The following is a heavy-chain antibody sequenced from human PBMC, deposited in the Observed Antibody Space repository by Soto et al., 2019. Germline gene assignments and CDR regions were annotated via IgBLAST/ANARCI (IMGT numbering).Heavy chain of an antibody. V-gene: IGHV1-18*01. Sequence: ASVKVSCKASGYTFTSYGISWVRQAPGQGLEWMGWISAYNGNTNYAQKLQGRVTMTTDTSTSTAYMELRSLRSDDTAVYYCARDAVFLLYGSGSNLDYWGQGTLVTVSS. CDR3: ARDAVFLLYGSGSNLDY. CDR2: ISAYNGNT. D-gene: IGHD3-10*01. CDR1: GYTFTSYG. J-gene: IGHJ4*02.